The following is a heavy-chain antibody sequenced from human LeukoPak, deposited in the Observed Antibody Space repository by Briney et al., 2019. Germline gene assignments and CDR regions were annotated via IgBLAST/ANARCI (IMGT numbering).Heavy chain of an antibody. J-gene: IGHJ4*02. V-gene: IGHV3-49*04. D-gene: IGHD2-2*01. CDR2: IRSKAYGGTT. Sequence: GGSLRLSCTASGFTFGDYAMSWVRQAPGKGLGWVAFIRSKAYGGTTEYAASVKGRFTISRDDSKSIAYLQMNSLKTEDTAVYYCTRDLCSSTSCYAPFDYWGQGTLVTVSS. CDR3: TRDLCSSTSCYAPFDY. CDR1: GFTFGDYA.